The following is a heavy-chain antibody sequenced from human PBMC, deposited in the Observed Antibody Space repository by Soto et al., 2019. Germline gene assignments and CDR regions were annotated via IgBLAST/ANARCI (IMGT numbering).Heavy chain of an antibody. J-gene: IGHJ4*02. CDR1: GFTFSTYS. V-gene: IGHV3-23*01. D-gene: IGHD1-1*01. CDR2: ISGNSVTI. CDR3: ANGIGNPSYSAY. Sequence: GGSLRLSCAASGFTFSTYSMSWVRQAPGKGLEWVSIISGNSVTIAYADSAKGRFTISRDNSKNMLYLQMGSLRAEDTAVYYCANGIGNPSYSAYWGQGTLVTVPS.